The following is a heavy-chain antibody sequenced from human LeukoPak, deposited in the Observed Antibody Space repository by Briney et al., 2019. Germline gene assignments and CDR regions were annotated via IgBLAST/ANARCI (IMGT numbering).Heavy chain of an antibody. CDR2: INPNSGGT. Sequence: ASVKVSCKASGYTFTGYYMHWVRQAPGQGLEWMGRINPNSGGTNYAQKLQGRVTMTTDTSTSTAYMELRSLRSDDTAVYYCASQDPDYSNYEGPVDVDAFDIWGQGTMVTVSS. J-gene: IGHJ3*02. V-gene: IGHV1-2*06. CDR3: ASQDPDYSNYEGPVDVDAFDI. CDR1: GYTFTGYY. D-gene: IGHD4-11*01.